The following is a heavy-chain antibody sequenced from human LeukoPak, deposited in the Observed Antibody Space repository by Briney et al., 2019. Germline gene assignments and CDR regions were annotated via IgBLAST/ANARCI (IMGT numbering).Heavy chain of an antibody. Sequence: ASVRVSCEASGYTFINYFMYWVRQAPGQGLESMGIINLSAGSINYAQKFQGKITVTRDLSTSTLYLELSSLTSEDTAVYYCARLARNAGPFDYWGQGTRVTVSS. CDR1: GYTFINYF. J-gene: IGHJ4*02. D-gene: IGHD6-13*01. V-gene: IGHV1-46*01. CDR2: INLSAGSI. CDR3: ARLARNAGPFDY.